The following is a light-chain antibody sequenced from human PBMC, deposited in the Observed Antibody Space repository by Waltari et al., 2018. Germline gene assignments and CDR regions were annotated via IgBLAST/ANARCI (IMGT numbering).Light chain of an antibody. CDR3: QSYDTCLGVV. CDR2: GVN. Sequence: QSALAQPASVSGSPGQSITISCTGSWSNIGAGYDVHWYQQLPGKAPTPLVYGVNTRPPGVPDRFLGARSGTSACLAIPELQPEDEADYYCQSYDTCLGVVVGGGTKLTVL. V-gene: IGLV1-40*01. J-gene: IGLJ2*01. CDR1: WSNIGAGYD.